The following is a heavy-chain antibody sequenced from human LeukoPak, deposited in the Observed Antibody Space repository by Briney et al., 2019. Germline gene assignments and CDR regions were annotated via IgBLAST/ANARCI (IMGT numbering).Heavy chain of an antibody. CDR2: INHSGST. CDR1: AGSFSGYY. J-gene: IGHJ4*02. D-gene: IGHD3-10*01. Sequence: SETLSLTCAVYAGSFSGYYWSWIRQPPGKGLEWIGEINHSGSTNYNPSLKSRVTISVDTSKNQFSLKLSSVTAADTAVYYCARGGSGSYYLYYFDYWGQGTLVTVSS. V-gene: IGHV4-34*01. CDR3: ARGGSGSYYLYYFDY.